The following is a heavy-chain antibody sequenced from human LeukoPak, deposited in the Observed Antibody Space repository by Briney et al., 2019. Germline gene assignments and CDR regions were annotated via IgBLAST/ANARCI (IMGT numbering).Heavy chain of an antibody. V-gene: IGHV4-59*08. J-gene: IGHJ4*02. D-gene: IGHD2-2*01. CDR2: IYYSGST. CDR1: GGSISRYY. Sequence: NPSETLSLTCTVSGGSISRYYWSWTRQPPGKGLEWIGHIYYSGSTNHNPSLRSRVTISVDTSKNQFSLKLSSVTAADTAVYYCAGGKYQLDYWGQGTLVTVSS. CDR3: AGGKYQLDY.